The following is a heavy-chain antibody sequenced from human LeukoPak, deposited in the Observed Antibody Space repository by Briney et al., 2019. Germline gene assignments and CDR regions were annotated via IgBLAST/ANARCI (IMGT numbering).Heavy chain of an antibody. D-gene: IGHD2-21*02. CDR3: ARGPVGVTARTYYYYGMDV. J-gene: IGHJ6*02. CDR2: ISYDGSNK. V-gene: IGHV3-30-3*01. Sequence: GGSLRLSCAASGFTFRSYAMHWVRQAPGKGLEWVAVISYDGSNKYYADSVKGRFTISRDNSKNTLYLQMNSLRAEDTAVYYCARGPVGVTARTYYYYGMDVWGQGTTVTVSS. CDR1: GFTFRSYA.